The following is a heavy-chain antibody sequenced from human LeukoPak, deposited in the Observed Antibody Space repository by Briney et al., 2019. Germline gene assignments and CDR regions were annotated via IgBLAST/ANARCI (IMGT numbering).Heavy chain of an antibody. CDR1: GGSFSGYY. Sequence: LSLTCAVYGGSFSGYYWSWIRQPPGKGLEWVAVISYDGSNKYYADSVKGRFTISRDNSKNTLYLQMNSLRAEDTAVYYCAKDAGSVAGIMDYWGQGTLVTVSS. V-gene: IGHV3-30*18. D-gene: IGHD6-19*01. CDR2: ISYDGSNK. J-gene: IGHJ4*02. CDR3: AKDAGSVAGIMDY.